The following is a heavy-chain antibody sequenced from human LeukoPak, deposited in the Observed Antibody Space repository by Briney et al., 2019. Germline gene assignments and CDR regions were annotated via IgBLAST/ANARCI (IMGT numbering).Heavy chain of an antibody. CDR2: IYYSGST. Sequence: PSETLSLTCTVSGGSISSSSYYWGWIRQPPGKGLEWIGSIYYSGSTYYNPSLKSRVTISVDTSKNQFSLKLSSVTAADTAVYYCARHPAPGLHELLDYWGQGTLVTVSS. CDR1: GGSISSSSYY. V-gene: IGHV4-39*01. J-gene: IGHJ4*02. D-gene: IGHD4-23*01. CDR3: ARHPAPGLHELLDY.